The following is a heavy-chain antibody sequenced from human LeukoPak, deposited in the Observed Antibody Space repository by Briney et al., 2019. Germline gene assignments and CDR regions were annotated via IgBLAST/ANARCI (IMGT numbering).Heavy chain of an antibody. CDR1: GGSISGYY. Sequence: PSETLSLTRTVSGGSISGYYWSWIRQPPGKGLEWIGYIYYSGSTNYNPSLKSRVTISVDTSKDQFSLKLSSVTAADTAVYYCARGPYCTNGVCGVPGGPYYSYMDVWGKRCSVTVSS. D-gene: IGHD2-8*01. V-gene: IGHV4-59*01. CDR2: IYYSGST. CDR3: ARGPYCTNGVCGVPGGPYYSYMDV. J-gene: IGHJ6*03.